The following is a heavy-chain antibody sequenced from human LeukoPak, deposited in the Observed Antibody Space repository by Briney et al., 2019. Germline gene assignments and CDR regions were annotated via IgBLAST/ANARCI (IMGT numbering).Heavy chain of an antibody. CDR2: ISSSGSTI. V-gene: IGHV3-48*01. Sequence: PGGSLRLSCAASGFTFSSHSMNWVRQAPGKGLEWVSYISSSGSTIYYADSVKGRFSISRDNAKNSLHLQMNSLRAEDTAVYYCARDQDTAFDYWGQGTLVTVSS. J-gene: IGHJ4*02. CDR3: ARDQDTAFDY. CDR1: GFTFSSHS. D-gene: IGHD5-18*01.